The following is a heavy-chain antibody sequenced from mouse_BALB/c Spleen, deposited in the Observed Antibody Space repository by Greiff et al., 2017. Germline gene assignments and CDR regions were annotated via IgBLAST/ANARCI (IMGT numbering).Heavy chain of an antibody. J-gene: IGHJ4*01. CDR2: INPSNGRT. Sequence: VQLQQPGAELVKPGASVKLSCKASGYTFTSYWMHWVKQRPGQGLEWIGEINPSNGRTNYNEKFKSKATLTVDKSSSTAYMQLSSLTSEDSAVYYCARSSYYYGSPPYYYAMDYWGQGTSVTVSS. D-gene: IGHD1-1*01. CDR3: ARSSYYYGSPPYYYAMDY. V-gene: IGHV1S81*02. CDR1: GYTFTSYW.